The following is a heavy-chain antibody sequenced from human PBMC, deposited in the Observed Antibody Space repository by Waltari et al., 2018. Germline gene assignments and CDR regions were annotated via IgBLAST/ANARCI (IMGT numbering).Heavy chain of an antibody. CDR3: ATLDY. Sequence: QLQLHESGPGLVKPSETLSLTCTVSGGSISSSGYYWGWIRQPPGNGLEWIGSIYYSENTYYNPSLESRVTISVDTSKNQFSLKLSSVTAADTAVYYCATLDYWGQGTLVTVSS. CDR2: IYYSENT. V-gene: IGHV4-39*01. CDR1: GGSISSSGYY. J-gene: IGHJ4*02.